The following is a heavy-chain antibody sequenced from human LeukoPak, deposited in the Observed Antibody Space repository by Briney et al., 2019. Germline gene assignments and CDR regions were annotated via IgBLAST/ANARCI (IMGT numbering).Heavy chain of an antibody. V-gene: IGHV4-4*07. D-gene: IGHD6-19*01. CDR1: GGYISSYY. CDR3: ARDSSGWLGYFDY. CDR2: IYHSGST. Sequence: PSETLSLTCTVSGGYISSYYWSWIRQPAGKGLEWIGSIYHSGSTYYNPSLKSRVTISVDTSKNQFSLKLRSVTAADMAIYYCARDSSGWLGYFDYWGQGALVTVSS. J-gene: IGHJ4*02.